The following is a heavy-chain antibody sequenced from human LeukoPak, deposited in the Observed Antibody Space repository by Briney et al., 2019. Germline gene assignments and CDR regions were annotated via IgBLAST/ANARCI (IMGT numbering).Heavy chain of an antibody. D-gene: IGHD2-15*01. CDR3: TRDDGGLDY. CDR2: IYYSGNT. Sequence: NPSETLSLTCTVSGGSISSCYWSWIRQPPGKGLEWIGYIYYSGNTNYNPSLKSRVTISVDTSNNQFSLKLSSVTAADTAVYYCTRDDGGLDYWGQGTLVTVSS. V-gene: IGHV4-59*01. CDR1: GGSISSCY. J-gene: IGHJ4*02.